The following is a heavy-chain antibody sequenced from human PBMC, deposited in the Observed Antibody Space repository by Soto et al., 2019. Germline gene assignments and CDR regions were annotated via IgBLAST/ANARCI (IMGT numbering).Heavy chain of an antibody. J-gene: IGHJ4*02. D-gene: IGHD6-13*01. CDR3: ARGGKQQLGEPPIFDY. V-gene: IGHV4-38-2*01. CDR2: INHSGST. CDR1: GYSISSGYY. Sequence: SETLSLTCAVSGYSISSGYYWGWIRQPPGKGLEWIGEINHSGSTNYNPSLKSRVTISVDTSKNQFSLKLSSVTAADTAVYYCARGGKQQLGEPPIFDYWGQGTLVTVSS.